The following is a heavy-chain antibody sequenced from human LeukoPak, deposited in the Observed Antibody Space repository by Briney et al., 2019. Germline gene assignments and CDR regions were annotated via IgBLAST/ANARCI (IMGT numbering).Heavy chain of an antibody. CDR1: GYTFTGYY. Sequence: GASVKVSCKASGYTFTGYYMHWVRQAPGQGLEWMGWISAYNGNTNYAQKLQGRVTMTTDTSTSTAYMELRSLRSDDTAVYYCARGGGYYGDYVGGAVPFDYWGQGTLVTVSS. V-gene: IGHV1-18*04. CDR3: ARGGGYYGDYVGGAVPFDY. J-gene: IGHJ4*02. D-gene: IGHD4-17*01. CDR2: ISAYNGNT.